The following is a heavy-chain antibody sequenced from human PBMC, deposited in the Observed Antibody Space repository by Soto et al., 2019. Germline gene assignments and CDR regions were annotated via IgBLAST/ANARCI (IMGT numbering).Heavy chain of an antibody. V-gene: IGHV3-74*01. CDR2: INSDGSST. D-gene: IGHD3-3*01. CDR3: AKGKANSVFGVDTLFDY. J-gene: IGHJ4*02. Sequence: GGSLRLSCAASGFTFSSYWMHWVRQAPGKGLVWVSRINSDGSSTSYADSVKGRFTISRDNAKKTVYLQMNSLRADDTAVYYCAKGKANSVFGVDTLFDYWGQGTLVTVSS. CDR1: GFTFSSYW.